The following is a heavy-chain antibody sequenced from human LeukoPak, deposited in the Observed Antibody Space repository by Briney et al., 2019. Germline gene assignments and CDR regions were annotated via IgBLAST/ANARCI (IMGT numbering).Heavy chain of an antibody. J-gene: IGHJ4*02. CDR3: ARDRVSYYDFWSGYSD. D-gene: IGHD3-3*01. V-gene: IGHV1-18*01. CDR2: ISAYNGNT. CDR1: GYTFTSYG. Sequence: ASVKVSCKASGYTFTSYGISWVRQAPGQGLEWMGWISAYNGNTNYAQKLQGRVTMTTDTSTSTAYMELRSLRSDDTAVYYCARDRVSYYDFWSGYSDWGQGTLVTVSS.